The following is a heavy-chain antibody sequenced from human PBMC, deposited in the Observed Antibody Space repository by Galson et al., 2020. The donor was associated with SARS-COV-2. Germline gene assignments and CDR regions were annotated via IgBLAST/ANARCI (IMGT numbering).Heavy chain of an antibody. CDR3: AKARRNLLPVGLFDY. Sequence: GGSLRLSCAASGFTFSSYAMSWVRQAPGKGLEWVSAISTSGGSTYYADSVKGRFTISRDNSKNTVYLQMNSLRAEDTAVYYCAKARRNLLPVGLFDYWGQGTLVTVS. D-gene: IGHD3-10*01. CDR1: GFTFSSYA. J-gene: IGHJ4*02. CDR2: ISTSGGST. V-gene: IGHV3-23*01.